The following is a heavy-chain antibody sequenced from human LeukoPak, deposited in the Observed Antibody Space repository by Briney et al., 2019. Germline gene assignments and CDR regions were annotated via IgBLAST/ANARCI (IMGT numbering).Heavy chain of an antibody. Sequence: SETLSLTCTVSGDSISTYYWSWIRQPPGKGLEWIGYIYYRVTSDYNPSLKSRVTMSVDMSTRQISLKLSSVTAADTAVYYCARLGSYDYVWGSYRGYFDYWGQGTLVTVSS. J-gene: IGHJ4*02. CDR3: ARLGSYDYVWGSYRGYFDY. D-gene: IGHD3-16*02. V-gene: IGHV4-59*08. CDR1: GDSISTYY. CDR2: IYYRVTS.